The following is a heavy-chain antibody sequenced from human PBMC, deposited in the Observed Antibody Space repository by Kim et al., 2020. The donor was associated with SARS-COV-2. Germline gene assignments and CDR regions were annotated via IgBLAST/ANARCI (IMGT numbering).Heavy chain of an antibody. D-gene: IGHD2-2*01. Sequence: ASVKVSCRSSGYTFTSYTVTWVRQAPGQGLEWMGWINTNTGNPTYAQGFTGRFVFSLDTSVSTAYLQISSLKAEDTAVYYCARVLCSSTSCHSLHFDYWG. J-gene: IGHJ4*01. CDR2: INTNTGNP. V-gene: IGHV7-4-1*02. CDR3: ARVLCSSTSCHSLHFDY. CDR1: GYTFTSYT.